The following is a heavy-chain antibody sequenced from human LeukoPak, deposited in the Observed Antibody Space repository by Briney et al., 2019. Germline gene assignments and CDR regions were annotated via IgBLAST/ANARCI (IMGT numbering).Heavy chain of an antibody. CDR2: INSDGSST. J-gene: IGHJ5*02. D-gene: IGHD2-15*01. V-gene: IGHV3-74*01. Sequence: GGSLRLPCAASGFTFSSYWMHWVRQAPGKGLVWVSRINSDGSSTSYADSVKGRFTISRDNAKNTLYLQMNSLRAEDTAVYYCARDGQDIVVVVAATPCGWFDPWGQGTLVTVSS. CDR1: GFTFSSYW. CDR3: ARDGQDIVVVVAATPCGWFDP.